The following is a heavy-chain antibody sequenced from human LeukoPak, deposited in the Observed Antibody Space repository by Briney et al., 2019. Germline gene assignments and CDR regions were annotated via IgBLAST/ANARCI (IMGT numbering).Heavy chain of an antibody. CDR2: ISAYNGNT. J-gene: IGHJ3*02. CDR3: ARDTPYPPPGADFFDM. D-gene: IGHD2-21*01. V-gene: IGHV1-18*01. CDR1: GYTFTSYG. Sequence: ASEKVSCKASGYTFTSYGISWVRQAPGQGLEWMGWISAYNGNTNYAQKLQGRVTMTTDTSTSTAYMELRSLRSDDTAVYYCARDTPYPPPGADFFDMGGKGTMVTFST.